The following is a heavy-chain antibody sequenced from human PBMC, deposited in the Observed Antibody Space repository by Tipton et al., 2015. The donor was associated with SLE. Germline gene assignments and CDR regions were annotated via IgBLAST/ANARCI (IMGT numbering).Heavy chain of an antibody. CDR1: GGSVSDFY. V-gene: IGHV4-59*02. CDR3: ARAMINWFDP. CDR2: IYYSGTT. Sequence: TLSLTCTVSGGSVSDFYWSWIRQTPGKGLERIGYIYYSGTTNYNPSLKSRAAISVDKSKNQVSLKLNSVTAADTAVYYCARAMINWFDPWGQGTQVTVSS. D-gene: IGHD3-22*01. J-gene: IGHJ5*02.